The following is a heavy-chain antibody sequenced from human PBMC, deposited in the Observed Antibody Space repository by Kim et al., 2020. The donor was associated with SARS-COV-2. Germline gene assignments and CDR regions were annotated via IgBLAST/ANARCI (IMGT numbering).Heavy chain of an antibody. Sequence: GGYLRLSCAASGFTFSSYAMSWVRQAPGKGLEWVSAISGSGGSTYYADSVKGRFTISRDNSKNTLYLQMNSLRAEDTAVYYCAKDGDSGSYTSYWGQGTLVTVSS. CDR2: ISGSGGST. CDR1: GFTFSSYA. D-gene: IGHD1-26*01. J-gene: IGHJ4*02. V-gene: IGHV3-23*01. CDR3: AKDGDSGSYTSY.